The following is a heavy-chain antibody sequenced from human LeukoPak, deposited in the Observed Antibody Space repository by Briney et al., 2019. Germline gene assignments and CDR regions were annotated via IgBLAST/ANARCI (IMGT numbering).Heavy chain of an antibody. Sequence: ASAKVSCKASGYTFTSYGISWVRQAPGQGLEWMGWISAYNGNTNYAQKLQGRVTMTTDTSTSTAYMELRSLRSDDTAVYYCARGPGYCSSTSCLTFDYWGQGTLVTVSS. CDR1: GYTFTSYG. D-gene: IGHD2-2*01. V-gene: IGHV1-18*01. CDR2: ISAYNGNT. CDR3: ARGPGYCSSTSCLTFDY. J-gene: IGHJ4*02.